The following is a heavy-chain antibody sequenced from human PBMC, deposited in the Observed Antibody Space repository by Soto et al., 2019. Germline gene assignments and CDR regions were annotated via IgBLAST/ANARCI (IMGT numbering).Heavy chain of an antibody. CDR1: GGSFSGYY. J-gene: IGHJ4*02. V-gene: IGHV4-34*01. D-gene: IGHD6-19*01. CDR2: INHSGST. Sequence: PSETLSLTCAVYGGSFSGYYWSWIRQPPGKGLEWIGEINHSGSTNYNPSLKSRVTISVDTSKNQFSLKLSSVTAADTAVYYCASDLPGYSSGWYSYWGQGTLVTVSS. CDR3: ASDLPGYSSGWYSY.